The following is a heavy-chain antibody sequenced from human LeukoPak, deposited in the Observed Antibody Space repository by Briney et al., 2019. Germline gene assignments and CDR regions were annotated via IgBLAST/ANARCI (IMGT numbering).Heavy chain of an antibody. CDR1: GGSFSSYY. D-gene: IGHD4-17*01. Sequence: SETLSLTCAVYGGSFSSYYWSWIRQPAGKGLEWIGRIYTSGSTNYNPSLKSRVTMSIDTSKNQFSLKLSSVTAADTAVYYCARSGRRGLLGTTVTSMRWFDPWGQGTLVTVSS. J-gene: IGHJ5*02. CDR2: IYTSGST. CDR3: ARSGRRGLLGTTVTSMRWFDP. V-gene: IGHV4-59*10.